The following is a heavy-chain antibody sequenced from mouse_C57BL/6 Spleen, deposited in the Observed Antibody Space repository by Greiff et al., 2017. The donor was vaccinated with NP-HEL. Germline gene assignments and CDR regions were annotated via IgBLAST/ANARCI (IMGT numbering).Heavy chain of an antibody. CDR3: ARETGLYYYAMDY. D-gene: IGHD2-3*01. Sequence: EVQLQQSGPGLVKPSQSLSLTCSVTGYSITSGYYWNWIRQFPGNKLEWMGYISYDGSNNYNPSLKNRISITRDTSKNQFFLKLNSVTTEDTATYYCARETGLYYYAMDYWGQGTSVTVSS. V-gene: IGHV3-6*01. J-gene: IGHJ4*01. CDR1: GYSITSGYY. CDR2: ISYDGSN.